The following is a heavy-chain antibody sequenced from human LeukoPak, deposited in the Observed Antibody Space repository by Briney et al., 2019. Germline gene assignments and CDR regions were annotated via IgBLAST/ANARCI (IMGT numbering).Heavy chain of an antibody. CDR2: IIPILGIA. J-gene: IGHJ4*02. CDR1: GGTFSSYA. Sequence: ASVTVSCKASGGTFSSYAISWVRQAPGQGLEWMGRIIPILGIANYAQKFQGRVTITADKSTSTAYMELSSLRSEDTAVYYCARGGVGATTKYYFDYWGQGTLVTVSS. V-gene: IGHV1-69*04. CDR3: ARGGVGATTKYYFDY. D-gene: IGHD1-26*01.